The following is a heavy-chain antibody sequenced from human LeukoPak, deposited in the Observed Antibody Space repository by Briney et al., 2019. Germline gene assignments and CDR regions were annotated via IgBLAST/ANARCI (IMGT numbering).Heavy chain of an antibody. CDR2: IYYSGAP. J-gene: IGHJ6*03. CDR1: GGSISSSRYY. CDR3: ARVGDYGDYIDYYYMDV. V-gene: IGHV4-39*06. D-gene: IGHD4-17*01. Sequence: SQTLSLTRTVSGGSISSSRYYWGWFRHPPGKGLRGMGRIYYSGAPYYNPPPKSRVTISEDTSKNQFPLKLSSVTAADTAVYYCARVGDYGDYIDYYYMDVWGKGTTVTVSS.